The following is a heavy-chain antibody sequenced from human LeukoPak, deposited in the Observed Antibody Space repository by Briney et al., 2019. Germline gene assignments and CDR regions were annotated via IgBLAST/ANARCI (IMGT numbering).Heavy chain of an antibody. CDR1: GGPFRGYY. D-gene: IGHD6-19*01. Sequence: SETLSLTCTAFGGPFRGYYGTGFGQPPGKDLEWIGRIYTSGSTNYNPSLKSRLTMSVDTSKNQFSLKLSSVTAADTAVYYCAREKQWLGIDYWGQGTLVTVSS. J-gene: IGHJ4*02. V-gene: IGHV4-4*07. CDR2: IYTSGST. CDR3: AREKQWLGIDY.